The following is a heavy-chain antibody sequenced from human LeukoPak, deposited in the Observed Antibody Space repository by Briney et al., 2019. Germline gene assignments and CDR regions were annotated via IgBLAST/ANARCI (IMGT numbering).Heavy chain of an antibody. J-gene: IGHJ5*02. CDR2: IYSSGNI. D-gene: IGHD6-25*01. V-gene: IGHV4-59*08. Sequence: SETLSLTCSVSGSSISGHYWSWIRQPPGKGLEWIGYIYSSGNILYNPFLKSRVTLSLGTFNNQISLSLTSVTAADTAVYFCAGLHFASAEEFGPWGQGTLVTVSS. CDR3: AGLHFASAEEFGP. CDR1: GSSISGHY.